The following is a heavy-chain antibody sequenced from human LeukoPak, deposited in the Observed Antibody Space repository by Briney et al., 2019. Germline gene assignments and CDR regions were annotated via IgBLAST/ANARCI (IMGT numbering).Heavy chain of an antibody. D-gene: IGHD5-18*01. CDR1: GYTFTSYA. V-gene: IGHV7-4-1*02. CDR2: INTNTGNP. J-gene: IGHJ5*02. Sequence: ASVKVSCKASGYTFTSYAMNWVRQAPGQGLEWMGWINTNTGNPTYAQGFTGRFVFSLDTSVSTAYLQISSLKAEDTAVYYCARGHRLYSYGSRNWFDPWGQGTLVTVSS. CDR3: ARGHRLYSYGSRNWFDP.